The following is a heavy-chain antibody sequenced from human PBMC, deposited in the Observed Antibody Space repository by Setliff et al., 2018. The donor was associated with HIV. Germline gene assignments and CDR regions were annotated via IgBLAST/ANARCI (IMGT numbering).Heavy chain of an antibody. CDR1: GGSMTSSNYY. J-gene: IGHJ4*02. D-gene: IGHD6-19*01. Sequence: SETLSLTCTVSGGSMTSSNYYWGWIRQSPGRGLEWIGSISSSGSTTYHPSLRSRVTVSAATSKNQFSLKLTSLTAADTAVYYCARSSMAGFDYWGQGKLVTISS. CDR3: ARSSMAGFDY. V-gene: IGHV4-39*07. CDR2: ISSSGST.